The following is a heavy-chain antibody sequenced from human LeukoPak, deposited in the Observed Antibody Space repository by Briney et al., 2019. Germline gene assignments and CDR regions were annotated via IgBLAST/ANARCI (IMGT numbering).Heavy chain of an antibody. CDR1: GGSISSSSFY. D-gene: IGHD4-17*01. CDR3: ASRNTVTDTFDI. V-gene: IGHV4-39*01. Sequence: SETLSLTCTVSGGSISSSSFYWGWIRQPPGKGLEWIGSIYYSGSTYYNPSLKSRVTISVDTSKNQFSLKLSSVTAADTAVYYCASRNTVTDTFDIWGQGTMVTVSS. J-gene: IGHJ3*02. CDR2: IYYSGST.